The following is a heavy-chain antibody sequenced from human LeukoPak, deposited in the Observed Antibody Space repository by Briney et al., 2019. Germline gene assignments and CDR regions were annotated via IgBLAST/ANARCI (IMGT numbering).Heavy chain of an antibody. J-gene: IGHJ3*02. V-gene: IGHV1-58*02. CDR2: IVVGSGNT. CDR1: GFTFTSSA. CDR3: AALTTGAGDAFDI. Sequence: SVKVSCKASGFTFTSSAMQWVRQARGQRLEWIGWIVVGSGNTNYAQKFQERVTIIRDMSTSTAYMELSSLRSEDTAVYYCAALTTGAGDAFDIWGQGTMVTVSS. D-gene: IGHD4-11*01.